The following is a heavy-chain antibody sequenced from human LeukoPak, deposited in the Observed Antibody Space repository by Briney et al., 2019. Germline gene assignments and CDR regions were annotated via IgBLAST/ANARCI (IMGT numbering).Heavy chain of an antibody. Sequence: GGSLRLSCAASGFTFSSYSMNWVRQAPGKGLEWVSSISSSSSYVYYADSVKGRFTISRDNAKNSLYLQMSSLRSEDTAVYYCATAYNWNDPGYWGQGTLVTVSS. CDR3: ATAYNWNDPGY. CDR2: ISSSSSYV. V-gene: IGHV3-21*04. CDR1: GFTFSSYS. D-gene: IGHD1-20*01. J-gene: IGHJ4*02.